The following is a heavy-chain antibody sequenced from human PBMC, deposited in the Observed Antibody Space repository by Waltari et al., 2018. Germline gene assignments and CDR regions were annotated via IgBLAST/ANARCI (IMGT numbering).Heavy chain of an antibody. CDR3: AREGSSLQIDAFDI. D-gene: IGHD6-6*01. CDR1: GFTFSSYA. V-gene: IGHV3-30-3*01. J-gene: IGHJ3*02. CDR2: ISYDGSNK. Sequence: QVQLVESGGGVVQPGRSLRLSCAASGFTFSSYAMPWVRQAPGKGLEWVAVISYDGSNKYYADSVKGRFTISRDNSKNTLYLQMNSLRAEDTAVYYCAREGSSLQIDAFDIWGQGTMVTVSS.